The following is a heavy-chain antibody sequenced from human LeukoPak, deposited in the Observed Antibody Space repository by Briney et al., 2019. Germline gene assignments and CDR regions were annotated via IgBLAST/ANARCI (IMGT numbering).Heavy chain of an antibody. CDR2: IDTNTRNP. CDR3: TRGRDTTGYFVY. CDR1: GYTFTNYT. V-gene: IGHV7-4-1*02. D-gene: IGHD3-22*01. Sequence: ASVKVSCKASGYTFTNYTINWVRLAPGQGLEWTGWIDTNTRNPTYAQGFAGRFVFSLDTSVTTTYLQISSLKAEDTAVYFCTRGRDTTGYFVYWGQGTLVTVSS. J-gene: IGHJ4*02.